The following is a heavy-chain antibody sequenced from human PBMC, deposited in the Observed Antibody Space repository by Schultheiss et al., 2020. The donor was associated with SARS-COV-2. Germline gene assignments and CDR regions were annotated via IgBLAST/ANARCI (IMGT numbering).Heavy chain of an antibody. D-gene: IGHD3-16*01. V-gene: IGHV4-59*01. CDR1: GGSISSYY. J-gene: IGHJ4*02. CDR2: IYYSGST. Sequence: GSLRLSCTVSGGSISSYYWSWFRQPPGKGLEWIGYIYYSGSTNYCPSLKSRVTISVDTSKNQFSLKLTSMTPADTAVYYCARGAGAHVYWGQGTLVTVSS. CDR3: ARGAGAHVY.